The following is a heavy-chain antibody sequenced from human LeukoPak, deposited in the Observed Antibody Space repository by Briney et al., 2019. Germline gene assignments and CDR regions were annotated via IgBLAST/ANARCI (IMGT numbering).Heavy chain of an antibody. CDR2: INGDGRNI. CDR3: AKEGDTAMAANYYYMDV. CDR1: GFTFSSYW. J-gene: IGHJ6*03. Sequence: GGSLRLSCVASGFTFSSYWMHWVRQDPRKGLVWVSRINGDGRNINYADSVRGRFTISRDNAKNTLYLQMNSLRAEDTAVYYCAKEGDTAMAANYYYMDVWGKGTTVTVSS. V-gene: IGHV3-74*01. D-gene: IGHD5-18*01.